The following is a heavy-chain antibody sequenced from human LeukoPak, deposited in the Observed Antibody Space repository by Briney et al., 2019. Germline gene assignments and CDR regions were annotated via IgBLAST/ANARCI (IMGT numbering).Heavy chain of an antibody. V-gene: IGHV3-21*01. D-gene: IGHD5-24*01. CDR1: GFTFSSYS. J-gene: IGHJ4*02. CDR2: ISSSSSYI. Sequence: GGSLRLSCAASGFTFSSYSMNWVRQAPGKGLEWVSSISSSSSYIYYADSVKGRFTISRDNAKNSLYLQMNSLRAEDTAVYYCARVTWGREKGLFDYWGQGTLVTVSS. CDR3: ARVTWGREKGLFDY.